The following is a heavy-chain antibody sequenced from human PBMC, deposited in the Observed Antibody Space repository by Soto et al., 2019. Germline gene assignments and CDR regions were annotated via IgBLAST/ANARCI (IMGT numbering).Heavy chain of an antibody. D-gene: IGHD3-10*01. V-gene: IGHV6-1*01. CDR1: GDSVSSNSAA. CDR3: ARRPLLGEDTDFDY. Sequence: PSQTLSLTCDISGDSVSSNSAAWNWIRQTPSRGLEWLGRTYYRSKWYINYAVSVKSRITVNPDTSKNQFSLQLNSVTPEDTAVYYCARRPLLGEDTDFDYWGQGTLVTVSS. J-gene: IGHJ4*02. CDR2: TYYRSKWYI.